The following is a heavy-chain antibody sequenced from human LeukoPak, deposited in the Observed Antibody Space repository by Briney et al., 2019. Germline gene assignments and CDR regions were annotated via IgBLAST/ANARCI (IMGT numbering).Heavy chain of an antibody. Sequence: SVTVSCKASGGTFSSYAISWVRQAPGQGLEWMGGIIPIFGTANYAQKFQGRVTITTDESTSTAYMELSSLRSEDTAVYYCAREGGGYNTAFDIWGQGTMVTVSS. CDR3: AREGGGYNTAFDI. CDR2: IIPIFGTA. D-gene: IGHD5-24*01. CDR1: GGTFSSYA. J-gene: IGHJ3*02. V-gene: IGHV1-69*05.